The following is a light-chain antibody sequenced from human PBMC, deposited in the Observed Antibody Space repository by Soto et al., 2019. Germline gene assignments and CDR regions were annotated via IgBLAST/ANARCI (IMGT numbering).Light chain of an antibody. Sequence: EIGLTQSPATLSLSPGERATRSCRASQSVSRYLAWYQQKPGQAPRLVIHDISTRATGVPDTLSGSGSGTELTLTISSLEPEDFAMYYCQQRFSWPPTFGGGTHVEIK. CDR1: QSVSRY. CDR2: DIS. CDR3: QQRFSWPPT. J-gene: IGKJ4*01. V-gene: IGKV3-11*01.